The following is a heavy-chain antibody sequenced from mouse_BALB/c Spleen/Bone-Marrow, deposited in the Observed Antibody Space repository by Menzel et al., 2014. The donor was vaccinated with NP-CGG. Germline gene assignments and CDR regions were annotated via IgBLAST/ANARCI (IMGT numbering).Heavy chain of an antibody. D-gene: IGHD2-3*01. J-gene: IGHJ4*01. CDR1: GYTFTSYW. CDR2: IDPSDSET. V-gene: IGHV1-69*02. Sequence: QVQLKQSGAELVKPGAPVKLSCKASGYTFTSYWMNWVQQRPGRGLEWIGRIDPSDSETHYNQKFKDKATLTVDKSSSTAYIQLSSLTSEDSAVYYCARAHGDGYYYAMDYWGQGTSVTVSS. CDR3: ARAHGDGYYYAMDY.